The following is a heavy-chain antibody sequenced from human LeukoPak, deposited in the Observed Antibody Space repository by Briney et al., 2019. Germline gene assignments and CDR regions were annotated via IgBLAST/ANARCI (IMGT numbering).Heavy chain of an antibody. CDR3: ARDTHGYSYGYYY. CDR2: ISGSGVGT. D-gene: IGHD5-18*01. CDR1: GFTFSSYA. V-gene: IGHV3-23*01. J-gene: IGHJ4*02. Sequence: GGSLRLSCAASGFTFSSYAMSWVRQAPGKGLEWVSAISGSGVGTYYAGSVKGRFTISRDNAKNSLYLQMNSLRAEDTAVYYCARDTHGYSYGYYYWGQGTLVTVSS.